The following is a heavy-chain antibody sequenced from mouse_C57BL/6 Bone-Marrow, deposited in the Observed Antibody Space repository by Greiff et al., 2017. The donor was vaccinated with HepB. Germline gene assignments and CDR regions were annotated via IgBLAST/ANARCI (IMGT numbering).Heavy chain of an antibody. J-gene: IGHJ2*01. CDR3: ARCYYGDY. Sequence: QVQLQQSGPELVKPGASVKISCKASGYAFSSSWMNWVKQRPGKGLEWIGRIYPGDGDTNYNGKFKGKATLTADKSSSTAYMQLSSLTSEDSAVYFCARCYYGDYWGQGTTLTVSS. V-gene: IGHV1-82*01. CDR1: GYAFSSSW. CDR2: IYPGDGDT.